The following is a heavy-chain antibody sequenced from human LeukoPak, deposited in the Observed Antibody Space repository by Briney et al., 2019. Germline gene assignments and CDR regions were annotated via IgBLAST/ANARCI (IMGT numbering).Heavy chain of an antibody. Sequence: GGSLRLSCAASGFTFSRYSMNWVRQAPGKGLEWVSLITTSSSYIYYADSVKGRFTISRDNAKNSLYLQMNSLRAEDTAVYYCASRIVGTPDYFDYWGQGTLVTVSS. CDR2: ITTSSSYI. D-gene: IGHD1-26*01. CDR1: GFTFSRYS. J-gene: IGHJ4*02. V-gene: IGHV3-21*01. CDR3: ASRIVGTPDYFDY.